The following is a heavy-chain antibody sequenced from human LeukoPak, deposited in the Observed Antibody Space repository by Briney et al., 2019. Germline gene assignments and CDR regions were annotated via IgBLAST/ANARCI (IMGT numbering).Heavy chain of an antibody. J-gene: IGHJ3*02. CDR3: ARQLYGSGSYYSYDAFDI. Sequence: GESLKISCKGSGYSFTSYWIGWVRQMPGEGLEWMGIIYPGDSDTRYSPSFQGQVTILADKSISTAYLQWSSLKASDTAMYYCARQLYGSGSYYSYDAFDIWGQGTMVTVSS. CDR1: GYSFTSYW. V-gene: IGHV5-51*01. CDR2: IYPGDSDT. D-gene: IGHD3-10*01.